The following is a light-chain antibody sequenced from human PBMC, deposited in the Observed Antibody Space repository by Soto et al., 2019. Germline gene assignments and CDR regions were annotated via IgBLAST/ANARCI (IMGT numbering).Light chain of an antibody. CDR3: QQYHNWPTIT. Sequence: VMTQSPATLSVSPGERATLSCRASQTISNNLAWYQQKPGQAPRLLFYRGSARATGIPARFTGSGSGTEVALNISSLQSEDFAVYYCQQYHNWPTITFGPGTTVDLK. CDR1: QTISNN. V-gene: IGKV3-15*01. CDR2: RGS. J-gene: IGKJ3*01.